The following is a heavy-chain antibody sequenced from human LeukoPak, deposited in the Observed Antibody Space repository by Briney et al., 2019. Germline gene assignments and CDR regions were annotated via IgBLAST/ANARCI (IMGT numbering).Heavy chain of an antibody. V-gene: IGHV4-59*04. J-gene: IGHJ4*02. CDR1: GGSISSYY. CDR3: ARHYLGYCSDTSCSSAFFDY. Sequence: SETLSLTCTVSGGSISSYYWSWIRQPPGKGLEWIGYIYYSGSTYYNPSLKSRVTMSADTSKNQFSLRLSSVTAADTAVYYCARHYLGYCSDTSCSSAFFDYWGQGTLVTVSS. D-gene: IGHD2-2*01. CDR2: IYYSGST.